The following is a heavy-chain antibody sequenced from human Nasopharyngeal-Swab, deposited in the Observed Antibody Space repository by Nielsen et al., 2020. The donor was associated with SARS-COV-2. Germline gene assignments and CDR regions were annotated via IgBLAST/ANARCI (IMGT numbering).Heavy chain of an antibody. V-gene: IGHV3-30*18. J-gene: IGHJ4*02. CDR2: ISYDGSNK. Sequence: WMRQSPGKGLEWVAVISYDGSNKYYADSVKGRFTISRDNSKNTLYLQMNSLRAEDTAVYYCAKDKKARGDSSSWTTDYWGQGTLVTVSS. D-gene: IGHD6-13*01. CDR3: AKDKKARGDSSSWTTDY.